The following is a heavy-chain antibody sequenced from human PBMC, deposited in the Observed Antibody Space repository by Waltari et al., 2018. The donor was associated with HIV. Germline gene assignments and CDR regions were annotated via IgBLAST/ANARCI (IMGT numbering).Heavy chain of an antibody. Sequence: QVQLVQSGAEVKKPGASVKVSCKASGYTFTDYYIHSVRQAPGQGLEWMGRIHPDSGGTNFAQKFQGRVTMTRDTSISTVYMELNRLRSDDTAVYYCARDRSNYGSGSYDAFDIWGQETMVTVSS. CDR1: GYTFTDYY. J-gene: IGHJ3*02. V-gene: IGHV1-2*06. CDR3: ARDRSNYGSGSYDAFDI. CDR2: IHPDSGGT. D-gene: IGHD3-10*01.